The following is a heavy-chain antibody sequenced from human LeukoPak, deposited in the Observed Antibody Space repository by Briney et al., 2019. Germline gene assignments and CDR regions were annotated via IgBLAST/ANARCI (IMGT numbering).Heavy chain of an antibody. J-gene: IGHJ3*02. Sequence: PSETLSLTCSVSGGSISGYYCTWIRQPAGKGLEWIGRVYTSGSTHYNPSLKTRLTMSVDTSKNQFSLKLSSVTAADTAVYYCARLITGTTTAFDIWGQGTMVTVSS. D-gene: IGHD1-7*01. CDR1: GGSISGYY. V-gene: IGHV4-4*07. CDR3: ARLITGTTTAFDI. CDR2: VYTSGST.